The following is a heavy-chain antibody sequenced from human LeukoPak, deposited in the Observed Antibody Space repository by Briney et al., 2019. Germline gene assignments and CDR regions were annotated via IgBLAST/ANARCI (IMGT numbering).Heavy chain of an antibody. J-gene: IGHJ6*03. Sequence: GGSLRLSCAASGFTFSSYGMHWVRQAPGKGLEWVAVISYDGSNKYYADSVKGRFTTSRDNSKNTLYLQMNSLRAEDTAVYYCARDSVELWFDYYYYMDVWGKGTTVTVSS. CDR3: ARDSVELWFDYYYYMDV. D-gene: IGHD3-10*01. CDR2: ISYDGSNK. CDR1: GFTFSSYG. V-gene: IGHV3-30*03.